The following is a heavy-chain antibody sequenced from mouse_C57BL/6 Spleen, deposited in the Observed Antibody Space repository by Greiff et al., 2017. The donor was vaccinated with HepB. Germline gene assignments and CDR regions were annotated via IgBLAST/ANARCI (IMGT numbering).Heavy chain of an antibody. D-gene: IGHD1-1*01. CDR3: ARSTTVGADWYFDV. CDR1: GFTFSDYY. J-gene: IGHJ1*03. Sequence: EVMLVESGGGLVQPGGSLKLSCAASGFTFSDYYMYWVRQTPEKRLEWVAYISNGGGSTYYPDTVKGRFTISRDNAKNTLYLQMSRLKSEDTAMYYCARSTTVGADWYFDVWGTGTTVTVSS. V-gene: IGHV5-12*01. CDR2: ISNGGGST.